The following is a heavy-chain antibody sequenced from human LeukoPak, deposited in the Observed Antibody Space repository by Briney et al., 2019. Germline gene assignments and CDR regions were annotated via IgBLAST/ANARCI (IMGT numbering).Heavy chain of an antibody. V-gene: IGHV3-23*01. D-gene: IGHD3-22*01. CDR3: ARDSKYYASSAYYDAFDI. Sequence: GGSLRLSCAASGFTFTSFAMSWVRQAPGKGLEWVSAISTTGGTTYYADSVKGRFTISRDNSKNSLYLQMNSLRAEDTAVYYCARDSKYYASSAYYDAFDIWGQGTMVTVSS. CDR2: ISTTGGTT. J-gene: IGHJ3*02. CDR1: GFTFTSFA.